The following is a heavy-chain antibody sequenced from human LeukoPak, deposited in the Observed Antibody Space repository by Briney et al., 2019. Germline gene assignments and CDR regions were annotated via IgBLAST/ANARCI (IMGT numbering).Heavy chain of an antibody. D-gene: IGHD3-22*01. V-gene: IGHV4-59*01. CDR1: GVSMNSYY. Sequence: SETLSLTCAVSGVSMNSYYWSWIRQPPGKGLEWIGYLRYGGSSSYNPSLKSRVTISVDTSKNQFSLKLSSVTAADTAVYYCARGSSDWFDPWGQGTLVTVSS. J-gene: IGHJ5*02. CDR2: LRYGGSS. CDR3: ARGSSDWFDP.